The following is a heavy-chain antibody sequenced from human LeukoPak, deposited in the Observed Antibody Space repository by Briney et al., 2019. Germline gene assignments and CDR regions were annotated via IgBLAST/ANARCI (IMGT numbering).Heavy chain of an antibody. V-gene: IGHV1-69*13. CDR1: VCSVSSYA. Sequence: SSETVSHKASVCSVSSYAISWVRQALRQGLEWGGGIIPIFGTASYAQKFQGRVTITADESTSTAYMELSSLRSEDTAVYYCARGLREECGDYYWGQGTMVTVSS. D-gene: IGHD4-17*01. J-gene: IGHJ3*01. CDR3: ARGLREECGDYY. CDR2: IIPIFGTA.